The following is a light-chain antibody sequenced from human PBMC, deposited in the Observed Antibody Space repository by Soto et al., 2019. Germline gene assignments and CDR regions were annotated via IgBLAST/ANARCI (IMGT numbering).Light chain of an antibody. CDR1: QTVSSF. CDR3: QQRYNWPPT. J-gene: IGKJ2*01. CDR2: DTS. V-gene: IGKV3-11*01. Sequence: EIVLSQSPAILSLSPGDRATLSCRASQTVSSFLAWYQQKPGQAPRLLIYDTSNRATGVPARFSASGSGTDFTLTISSLELEDFAVYFCQQRYNWPPTFGQGTKLEIK.